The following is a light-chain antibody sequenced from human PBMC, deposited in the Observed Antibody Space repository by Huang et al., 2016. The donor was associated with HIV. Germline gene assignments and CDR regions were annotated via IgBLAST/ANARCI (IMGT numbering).Light chain of an antibody. CDR2: EAS. Sequence: EIVMTQSPATLSVSPGERATLSCRASQNIGGSLAWYQKKPGQAPRLLIYEASTRATGIPARFSGSESGTDFTLTISSLQSEDFAVYYCRQYNDWSAVTFGGGTKVEI. CDR3: RQYNDWSAVT. V-gene: IGKV3-15*01. J-gene: IGKJ4*01. CDR1: QNIGGS.